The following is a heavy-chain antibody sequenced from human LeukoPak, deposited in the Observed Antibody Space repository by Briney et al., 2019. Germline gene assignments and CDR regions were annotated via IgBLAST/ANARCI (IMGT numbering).Heavy chain of an antibody. J-gene: IGHJ3*02. CDR3: TRGYYDRSGYHSTGLVDI. D-gene: IGHD3-22*01. CDR2: IRSKAYGGTT. Sequence: GGSLRLSCTASGFTFGDYAMSWFRQAPRKGLEWVGFIRSKAYGGTTEYAASVKGRFTISRDDSKSIAYLQMNSLKTEDTAVYYCTRGYYDRSGYHSTGLVDIWGQGTMVTVSS. CDR1: GFTFGDYA. V-gene: IGHV3-49*03.